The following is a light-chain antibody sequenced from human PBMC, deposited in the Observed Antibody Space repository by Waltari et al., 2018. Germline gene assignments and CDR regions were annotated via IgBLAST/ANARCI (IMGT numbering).Light chain of an antibody. CDR2: DVS. CDR1: SSDVGGYNY. CDR3: CSFAGTYTVI. J-gene: IGLJ2*01. V-gene: IGLV2-11*01. Sequence: QSALTQPRSVSGSPGQSVTISCTGTSSDVGGYNYVSWYQQHPGKVPKLRIYDVSKRPSGVPDRFSGPKSENSASLTISGLQAEEDADYYCCSFAGTYTVIFGGGTKLTVL.